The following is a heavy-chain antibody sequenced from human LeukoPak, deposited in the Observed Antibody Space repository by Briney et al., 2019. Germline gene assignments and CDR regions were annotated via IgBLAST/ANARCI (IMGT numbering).Heavy chain of an antibody. J-gene: IGHJ4*02. V-gene: IGHV1-2*02. Sequence: SVKVSCKASGYTFTGYYMHWVRQAPGQGLEWMGWINPHSGGTDHAQKFQGRVTMTRDTSISTAYMELSRLRSDDTAVYYCAREGLYGSGSYSDYWGQGTLVTVSS. CDR2: INPHSGGT. D-gene: IGHD3-10*01. CDR3: AREGLYGSGSYSDY. CDR1: GYTFTGYY.